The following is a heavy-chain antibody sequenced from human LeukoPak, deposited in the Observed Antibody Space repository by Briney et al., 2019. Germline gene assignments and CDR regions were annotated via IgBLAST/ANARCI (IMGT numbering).Heavy chain of an antibody. CDR1: GFTFSTYG. Sequence: GGSLRLSCAASGFTFSTYGLYWVRQAPGKGLEWVSSNSGGSSYYPDSVKGRFTISRDNSKNTLYLQMNSLRAEDTAVYYCAKVISDYFDYWGQGTLVTVSS. J-gene: IGHJ4*02. V-gene: IGHV3-23*01. CDR3: AKVISDYFDY. D-gene: IGHD3-22*01. CDR2: NSGGSS.